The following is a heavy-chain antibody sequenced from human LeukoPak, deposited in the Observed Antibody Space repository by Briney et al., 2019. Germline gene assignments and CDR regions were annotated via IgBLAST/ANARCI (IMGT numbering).Heavy chain of an antibody. J-gene: IGHJ5*02. CDR2: ISSSSYT. CDR1: GFTFSDYY. V-gene: IGHV3-11*06. D-gene: IGHD2-2*01. CDR3: ARDRGYCSSTSCYPHWFDP. Sequence: PGGSLRLSCAASGFTFSDYYMSWIRQAPGKGLEWVSYISSSSYTNYADSVKGRFTISRDNAKNSLYLQMNSLRAEDTAVYYCARDRGYCSSTSCYPHWFDPWGQGTLVTVSS.